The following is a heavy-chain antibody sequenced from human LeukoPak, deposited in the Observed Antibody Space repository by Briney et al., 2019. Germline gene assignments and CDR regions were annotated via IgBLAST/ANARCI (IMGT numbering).Heavy chain of an antibody. J-gene: IGHJ4*02. CDR2: ISYDGSNE. Sequence: GRSLRLSCAASGFTFSSYGMHWVRQAPGKGLEWVAVISYDGSNEYYADSVKGRFTIPRDNSKNTLYLQMNSLRAEDTALYYCAKWKGSNLEASGWYFDYWGQGVLVTVSS. D-gene: IGHD6-19*01. CDR1: GFTFSSYG. V-gene: IGHV3-30*18. CDR3: AKWKGSNLEASGWYFDY.